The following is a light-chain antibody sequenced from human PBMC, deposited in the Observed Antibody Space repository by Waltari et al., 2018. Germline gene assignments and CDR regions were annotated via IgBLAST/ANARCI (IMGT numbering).Light chain of an antibody. Sequence: LTQSPSSLSASVGDRVTITCRASQSVSSSSLVWYPQGPGQAPRLLIYGASARAPGSPDRFSGSGSGTDFTLTITRLEPEDFAVYYCQQYGSSPWTFGHGTKVDIK. CDR1: QSVSSSS. V-gene: IGKV3-20*01. J-gene: IGKJ1*01. CDR3: QQYGSSPWT. CDR2: GAS.